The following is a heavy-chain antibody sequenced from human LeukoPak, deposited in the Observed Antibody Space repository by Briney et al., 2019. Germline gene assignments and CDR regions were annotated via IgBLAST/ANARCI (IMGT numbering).Heavy chain of an antibody. D-gene: IGHD5-24*01. J-gene: IGHJ4*02. Sequence: SETLSLTCTVSGGSISSGSYYCSWLRQPAGKGLEWIGRIYTSGSTNYNPSLKSRVTISVDTSKNQFSLKLSSVTAADTAVYYCASVGRRDGYKTSYYFDYWGQGTLVTVSS. CDR2: IYTSGST. V-gene: IGHV4-61*02. CDR1: GGSISSGSYY. CDR3: ASVGRRDGYKTSYYFDY.